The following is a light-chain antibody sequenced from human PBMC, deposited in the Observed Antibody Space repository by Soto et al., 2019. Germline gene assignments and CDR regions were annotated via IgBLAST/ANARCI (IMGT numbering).Light chain of an antibody. CDR3: QQRSNWP. CDR2: DAS. Sequence: EIVLTQSPATLSLSPGERATLACRASQSVSSYLAWYQQKPCQAPRLLIYDASNRATGIPARFSGSGSGTDFTLTISSLEPEDFAVYYCQQRSNWPFDQGTRLEIK. V-gene: IGKV3-11*01. J-gene: IGKJ5*01. CDR1: QSVSSY.